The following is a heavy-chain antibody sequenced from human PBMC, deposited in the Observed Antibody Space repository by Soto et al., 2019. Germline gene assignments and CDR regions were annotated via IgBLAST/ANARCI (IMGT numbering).Heavy chain of an antibody. CDR2: IIPIFGTA. CDR1: GGTFSSYA. CDR3: ASALDRYCSGGSCYSGVYYFDY. Sequence: ASVKVSCKASGGTFSSYAISWVRQAPGQGLEWMGGIIPIFGTANYAQKFQGRVTITADESTSTAYMELSSLRSEDTAVYYCASALDRYCSGGSCYSGVYYFDYWGRGTLVTVSS. D-gene: IGHD2-15*01. J-gene: IGHJ4*02. V-gene: IGHV1-69*13.